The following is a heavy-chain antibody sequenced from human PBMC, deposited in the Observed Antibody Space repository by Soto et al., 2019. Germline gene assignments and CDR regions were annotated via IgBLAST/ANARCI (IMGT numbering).Heavy chain of an antibody. V-gene: IGHV1-18*01. CDR2: ISTYNGNT. D-gene: IGHD4-17*01. Sequence: QAQLVQSGAEVKEPGASVKVSCKASGYSFTTSGITWVRQAPGQGLEWMGWISTYNGNTNYAQKLQDRVTLTTDTATSTAYMELRSLRSYDTAVYYCARRLYGDYDYWGQGTLVTVSS. CDR1: GYSFTTSG. J-gene: IGHJ4*02. CDR3: ARRLYGDYDY.